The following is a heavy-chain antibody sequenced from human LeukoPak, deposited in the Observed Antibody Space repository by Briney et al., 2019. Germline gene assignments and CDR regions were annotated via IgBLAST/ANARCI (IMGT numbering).Heavy chain of an antibody. CDR3: VGWRVAGAFEI. D-gene: IGHD6-19*01. CDR1: GVSMSIYY. J-gene: IGHJ3*02. V-gene: IGHV4-59*01. Sequence: NPSETLSLTCTVSGVSMSIYYWSWIRQPPGKRLEWIAFISYIGSSNYNPSLTSRATISVDSSKNQFSLKLNSVTAADTAVYYCVGWRVAGAFEIWGQGTMVTVSS. CDR2: ISYIGSS.